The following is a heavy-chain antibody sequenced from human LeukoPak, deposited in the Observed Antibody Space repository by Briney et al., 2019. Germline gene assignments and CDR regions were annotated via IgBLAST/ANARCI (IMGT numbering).Heavy chain of an antibody. CDR2: ISGSGGSK. D-gene: IGHD1-26*01. V-gene: IGHV3-23*01. J-gene: IGHJ4*02. CDR3: AKDWDWELLIFDY. Sequence: GGSLRLSCAASGFTFSSYWMSWVRQAPGKGLEWVSGISGSGGSKYYADSVKGRFTISRDNSKNKLYLQMNSLRAEDTAIYYCAKDWDWELLIFDYWGQGTLVTVSS. CDR1: GFTFSSYW.